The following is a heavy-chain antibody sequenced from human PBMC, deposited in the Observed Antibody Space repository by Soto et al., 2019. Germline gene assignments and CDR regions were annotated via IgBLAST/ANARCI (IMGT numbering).Heavy chain of an antibody. J-gene: IGHJ6*02. Sequence: PXESLKISWKGSGYSFTSYWIGWVRQMPGKGLEWMGIIYPGDSDTRYSPSFQGQVTISADKSISTAYLQWSSLKASDTAMYYCARHAGTAAGVYGMDVWGQGNTVTVSS. V-gene: IGHV5-51*01. CDR3: ARHAGTAAGVYGMDV. D-gene: IGHD6-13*01. CDR1: GYSFTSYW. CDR2: IYPGDSDT.